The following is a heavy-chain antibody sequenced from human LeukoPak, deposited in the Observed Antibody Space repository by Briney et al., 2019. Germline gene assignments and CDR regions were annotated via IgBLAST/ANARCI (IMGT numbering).Heavy chain of an antibody. CDR3: ARGRKDIVVVPAARNYYFDY. CDR2: INHSGST. V-gene: IGHV4-34*01. Sequence: SETLSLTCAVYAGSFSGYYWSWIRQPPGKGLEWIGEINHSGSTNYNPSLKSRVTISVDTSKNQFSLKLSSVTAADTAVYYCARGRKDIVVVPAARNYYFDYWGQGTLVTVSS. D-gene: IGHD2-2*01. CDR1: AGSFSGYY. J-gene: IGHJ4*02.